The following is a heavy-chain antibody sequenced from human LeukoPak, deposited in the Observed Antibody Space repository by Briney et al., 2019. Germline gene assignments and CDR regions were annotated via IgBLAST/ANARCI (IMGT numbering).Heavy chain of an antibody. CDR2: IYYSGST. Sequence: SETLSLTCTVSGGSISSYYWSWIRQPAGKGLEWIGRIYYSGSTNYNPSLKSRVTISVDTSKNQFSLKLSSVTAADTAVYYCARHHDYGDYGYFDYWGQGTLVTVSS. CDR1: GGSISSYY. V-gene: IGHV4-59*08. J-gene: IGHJ4*02. CDR3: ARHHDYGDYGYFDY. D-gene: IGHD4-17*01.